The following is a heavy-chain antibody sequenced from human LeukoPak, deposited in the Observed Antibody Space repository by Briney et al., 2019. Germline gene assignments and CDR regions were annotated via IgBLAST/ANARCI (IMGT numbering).Heavy chain of an antibody. CDR3: ARSRRSWSTFDY. J-gene: IGHJ4*02. CDR2: FYHSGIT. D-gene: IGHD6-13*01. Sequence: SETLSLTCTVSGYSISSGYFWGWIRQPPGKGLEWIGSFYHSGITYYNPSLKSRVTISVDTSKNQFSLKLTSVTATDTAVYYCARSRRSWSTFDYWGQGTLVTVSS. CDR1: GYSISSGYF. V-gene: IGHV4-38-2*02.